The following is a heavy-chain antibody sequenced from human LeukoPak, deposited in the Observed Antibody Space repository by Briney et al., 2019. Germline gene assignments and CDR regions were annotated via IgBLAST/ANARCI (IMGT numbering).Heavy chain of an antibody. J-gene: IGHJ6*04. V-gene: IGHV3-48*03. Sequence: GGSLRLSCAASGVTFSSFEMNWVRQAPGKGLERVSHISSSGSTIYYAGSVKGRFTFSRDNAKNSLYRQMNSLRAEDTAVYYCAELGITMIGGVWGKGTTVTISS. CDR1: GVTFSSFE. D-gene: IGHD3-10*02. CDR2: ISSSGSTI. CDR3: AELGITMIGGV.